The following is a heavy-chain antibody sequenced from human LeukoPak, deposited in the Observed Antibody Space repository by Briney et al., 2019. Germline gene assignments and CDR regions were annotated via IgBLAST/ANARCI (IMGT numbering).Heavy chain of an antibody. CDR1: GFTVSSNY. J-gene: IGHJ4*02. D-gene: IGHD6-13*01. V-gene: IGHV3-66*01. CDR2: IYSGGST. Sequence: GGSLRLSCAASGFTVSSNYMSWVRQAPGKGLEWVSVIYSGGSTYYADSVKGRFTISRDNSKNTLYLQMNSLRAEDTAVYYCARSLRREAAAGTGFDYWGQGTLVTVSS. CDR3: ARSLRREAAAGTGFDY.